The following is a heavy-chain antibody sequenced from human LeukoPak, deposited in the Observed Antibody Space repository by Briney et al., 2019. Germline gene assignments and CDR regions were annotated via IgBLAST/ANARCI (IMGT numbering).Heavy chain of an antibody. Sequence: PSETLSLTCTVSGGSISSYYWSWIRQPPGKGLEWIGYIYYSGSTNYNPSLKSRVTISVDTSKNQFSLKRSSVTAADTAVYYCARAEGGDFWSGRNWFDPWGQGTLVTVSS. V-gene: IGHV4-59*01. CDR2: IYYSGST. D-gene: IGHD3-3*01. CDR3: ARAEGGDFWSGRNWFDP. J-gene: IGHJ5*02. CDR1: GGSISSYY.